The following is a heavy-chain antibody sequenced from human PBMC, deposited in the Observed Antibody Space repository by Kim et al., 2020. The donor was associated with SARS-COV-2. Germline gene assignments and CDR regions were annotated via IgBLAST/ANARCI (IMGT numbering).Heavy chain of an antibody. CDR1: GFSLSTSGMC. J-gene: IGHJ6*02. V-gene: IGHV2-70*01. Sequence: SGPTLVQPTQTLTLTCTFSGFSLSTSGMCVSWIRQPPGKALEWLALIDWDDDKYYSTSLKTRLTISKDTSKNQVVLTMTNMDPVDTATYYCARTRGVPDTAMPNLAEKDFHYYYGMDVWGQGTTVTVSS. CDR3: ARTRGVPDTAMPNLAEKDFHYYYGMDV. D-gene: IGHD5-18*01. CDR2: IDWDDDK.